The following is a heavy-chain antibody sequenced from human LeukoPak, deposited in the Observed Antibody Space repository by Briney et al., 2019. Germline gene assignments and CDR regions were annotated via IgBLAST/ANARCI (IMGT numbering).Heavy chain of an antibody. J-gene: IGHJ4*02. Sequence: PGGSLRLSCAASGFTFRSSEMNWVRQAPGKGLEWVSSISSSSSYIYYADSVKGRFTISRDNAKNSLYLQMNSLRAEDTAVYYCARNQRGSYGAFDYWGQGTLVTVSS. CDR1: GFTFRSSE. CDR3: ARNQRGSYGAFDY. D-gene: IGHD5-18*01. CDR2: ISSSSSYI. V-gene: IGHV3-21*01.